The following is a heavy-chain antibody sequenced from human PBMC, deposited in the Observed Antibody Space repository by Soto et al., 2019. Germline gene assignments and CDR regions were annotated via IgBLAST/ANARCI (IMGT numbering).Heavy chain of an antibody. V-gene: IGHV4-59*01. CDR3: ARGRVVPAAYGVYFDY. J-gene: IGHJ4*02. D-gene: IGHD2-2*01. CDR2: IYYSGST. Sequence: PSEILSLTCTVSGGSISSYYWSWIRQPPGKGLEWIGYIYYSGSTNYNPSLKSRVTISVDTSKNQFSLKLSSVTAADTAVYYCARGRVVPAAYGVYFDYWGQGTLVTVSS. CDR1: GGSISSYY.